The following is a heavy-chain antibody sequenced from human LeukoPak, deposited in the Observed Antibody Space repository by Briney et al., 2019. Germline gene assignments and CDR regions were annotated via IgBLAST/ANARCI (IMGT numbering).Heavy chain of an antibody. V-gene: IGHV3-48*04. D-gene: IGHD4-23*01. J-gene: IGHJ4*02. CDR1: GFTFSSYS. CDR2: ISSSSTI. Sequence: PGGSLRLSCAASGFTFSSYSMNWVRQAPGKGLEWVSYISSSSTIYYADSVKGRFTISRDNAKNSLYLQMNSLRAEDTAVYYCAREVDYGGNPDYWGQGTLVTVSS. CDR3: AREVDYGGNPDY.